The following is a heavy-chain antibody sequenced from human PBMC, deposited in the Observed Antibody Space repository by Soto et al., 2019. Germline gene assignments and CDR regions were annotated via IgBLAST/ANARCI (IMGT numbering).Heavy chain of an antibody. CDR2: ISGGGHNT. Sequence: EVQLLESGGGLVQPGGSLRLTCAASGFTFSSYAISWIRLSPGKGLEWVSVISGGGHNTYYTPSVKGRFTISGDDFKNTLYLQMNSLRTEDTAMYYCAKLRDFVVLPAGILDYWGPGTLVTVSS. V-gene: IGHV3-23*01. D-gene: IGHD2-8*01. J-gene: IGHJ4*02. CDR3: AKLRDFVVLPAGILDY. CDR1: GFTFSSYA.